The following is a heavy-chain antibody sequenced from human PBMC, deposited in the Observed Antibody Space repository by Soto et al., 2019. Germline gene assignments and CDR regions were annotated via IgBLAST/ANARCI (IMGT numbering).Heavy chain of an antibody. CDR2: INAGNGNT. J-gene: IGHJ6*02. V-gene: IGHV1-3*01. CDR3: ARMCVAPYYHCGIDV. Sequence: ASVKVSCKASGYPFTGYAMHWVRQAPGQRLEWMGWINAGNGNTKYSQKFQGRVTITRDTSASTAYMELSSLRSEDTAVYYCARMCVAPYYHCGIDVWGQGPPVTVSS. CDR1: GYPFTGYA. D-gene: IGHD5-12*01.